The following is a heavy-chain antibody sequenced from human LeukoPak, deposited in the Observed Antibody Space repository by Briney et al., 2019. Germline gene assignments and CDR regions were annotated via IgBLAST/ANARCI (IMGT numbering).Heavy chain of an antibody. J-gene: IGHJ4*02. D-gene: IGHD6-13*01. CDR1: GFTFSSYS. Sequence: GGSLRLSCAASGFTFSSYSMNWVRQAPGKGLEWVSSISSNSSYIYYADSVKGRFTISRDSSKNTLFLQMNSLRVEDTAVYYCARDPPGIAASGTYYWGQGTLVTVSS. CDR3: ARDPPGIAASGTYY. CDR2: ISSNSSYI. V-gene: IGHV3-21*04.